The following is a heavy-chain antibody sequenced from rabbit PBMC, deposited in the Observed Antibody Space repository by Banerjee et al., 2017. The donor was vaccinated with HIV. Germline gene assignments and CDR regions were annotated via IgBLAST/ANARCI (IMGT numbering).Heavy chain of an antibody. CDR2: INTSSGNT. CDR1: GFSFSNKYV. D-gene: IGHD1-1*01. CDR3: ARGSGVDPTRLDL. Sequence: QEQLEESGGDLVKPEGSLTLTCTASGFSFSNKYVMCWVRQAPGKGLEWIACINTSSGNTVYANWAKGRFTITRSTSLSTVTLQLTSLTAADTATYFCARGSGVDPTRLDLWGQGPLVTVS. V-gene: IGHV1S45*01. J-gene: IGHJ3*01.